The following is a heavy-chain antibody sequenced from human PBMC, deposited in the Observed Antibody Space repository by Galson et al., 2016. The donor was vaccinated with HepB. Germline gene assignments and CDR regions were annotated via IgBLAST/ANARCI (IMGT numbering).Heavy chain of an antibody. J-gene: IGHJ4*02. CDR1: GFRFSSYA. D-gene: IGHD3-10*01. Sequence: SLRLSCAASGFRFSSYAMHWVRQAPGKGLEWVAVISYDGSNKYYTDSVKGRFTISRDNSKNTLYLQMNSLRAEDRAVYYCAKDGLYYGSGSYGGVDYWGQGTLVTVSS. V-gene: IGHV3-30*18. CDR2: ISYDGSNK. CDR3: AKDGLYYGSGSYGGVDY.